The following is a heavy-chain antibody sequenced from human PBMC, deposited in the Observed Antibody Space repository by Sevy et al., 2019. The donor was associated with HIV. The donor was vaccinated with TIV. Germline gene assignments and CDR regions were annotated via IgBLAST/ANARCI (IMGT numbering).Heavy chain of an antibody. Sequence: SETLSLTCAVSGYSISSGFYWGWIRQPPGKGLEWIVLMYHSGSTYYNSSLQSQVTISVDTSKNQFSLELTSVTAADTAVYYCARLGIAVAGYFDYWGQGTLVTVSS. CDR2: MYHSGST. D-gene: IGHD6-19*01. CDR3: ARLGIAVAGYFDY. CDR1: GYSISSGFY. J-gene: IGHJ4*02. V-gene: IGHV4-38-2*01.